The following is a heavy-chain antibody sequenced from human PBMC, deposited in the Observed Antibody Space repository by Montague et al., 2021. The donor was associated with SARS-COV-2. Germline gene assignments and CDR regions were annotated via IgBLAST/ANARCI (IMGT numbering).Heavy chain of an antibody. V-gene: IGHV2-5*01. CDR1: GFSLDSRGVG. D-gene: IGHD6-19*01. Sequence: VKPTQTLTLTCTFSGFSLDSRGVGVGWIRQPPGKALECLALIYWNDDKRYSPSLRTRLTVTKDSSKNQVVLTMTNMDPVDTATCFCAHKKSGWPIEFAFWGQGALVTVSS. CDR3: AHKKSGWPIEFAF. J-gene: IGHJ4*02. CDR2: IYWNDDK.